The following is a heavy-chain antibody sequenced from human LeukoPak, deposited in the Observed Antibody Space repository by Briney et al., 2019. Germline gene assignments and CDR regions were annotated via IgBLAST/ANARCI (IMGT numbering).Heavy chain of an antibody. V-gene: IGHV3-21*01. CDR1: GFTFSSYS. CDR2: ISSSSSYI. CDR3: ARVSPSKNAFDI. Sequence: GGSLRLSCAASGFTFSSYSMNWVRQAPGKGLEWVSSISSSSSYIYYADSVKGRFTISRDNAKNSLYLQMNSLRAEDTAVYYCARVSPSKNAFDIWGQGTMVTVSS. D-gene: IGHD4-11*01. J-gene: IGHJ3*02.